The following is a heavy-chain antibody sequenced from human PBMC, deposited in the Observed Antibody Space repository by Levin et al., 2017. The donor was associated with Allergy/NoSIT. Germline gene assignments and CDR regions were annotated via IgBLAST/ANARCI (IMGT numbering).Heavy chain of an antibody. CDR3: ACDSSGSTKIWYFDL. V-gene: IGHV3-53*01. D-gene: IGHD3-22*01. Sequence: SCAASGFTVSSNYMTWVRQAPGKGLEWVSLIHVDGATTYADSVRGRFTISRDNSRNTLHLQMNSLRVEDTAVYYCACDSSGSTKIWYFDLWGRGTLVTVSS. J-gene: IGHJ2*01. CDR1: GFTVSSNY. CDR2: IHVDGAT.